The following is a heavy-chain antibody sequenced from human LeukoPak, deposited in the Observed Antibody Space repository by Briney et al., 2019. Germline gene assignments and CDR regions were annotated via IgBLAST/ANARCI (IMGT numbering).Heavy chain of an antibody. D-gene: IGHD3-22*01. CDR1: GGSFSGYY. Sequence: SETLSLTCAVYGGSFSGYYWSWIRQPPGKGLEWIGEINHSGSTNYNPSLKSRVTISVDTSKIQFSLKLSSVTAADTAVYYCARGLSGYYDSSGYDYWGQGTLVTVSS. CDR3: ARGLSGYYDSSGYDY. J-gene: IGHJ4*02. V-gene: IGHV4-34*01. CDR2: INHSGST.